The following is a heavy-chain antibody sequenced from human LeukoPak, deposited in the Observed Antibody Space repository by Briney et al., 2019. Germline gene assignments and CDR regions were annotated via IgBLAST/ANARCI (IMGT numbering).Heavy chain of an antibody. CDR3: ARDEIVGAWRGAFDI. J-gene: IGHJ3*02. V-gene: IGHV1-18*01. CDR1: GYTFSTYG. Sequence: ASVKVSCKASGYTFSTYGLGWVRQAPGQGLEWMGWISGSNGNTQYAQKFQGRVTITTDTSTNTAYMELRSLRSDDTAVYYCARDEIVGAWRGAFDIWGQGTMVTVSS. CDR2: ISGSNGNT. D-gene: IGHD1-26*01.